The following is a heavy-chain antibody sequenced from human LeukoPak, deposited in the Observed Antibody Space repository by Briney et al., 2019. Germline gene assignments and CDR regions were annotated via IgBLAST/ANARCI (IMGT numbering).Heavy chain of an antibody. CDR1: GFTFSSYS. CDR3: ARDHDYDILTGYYPSGMFDY. V-gene: IGHV3-21*01. J-gene: IGHJ4*02. D-gene: IGHD3-9*01. CDR2: ISSSSSYI. Sequence: GGSLRLSCAASGFTFSSYSMNWVRQAPGKGLEWVSSISSSSSYIYYADSVKGRFTISRDNAKNSLYLQMNSLRAEDTAVYYCARDHDYDILTGYYPSGMFDYWGQGTLVTVSS.